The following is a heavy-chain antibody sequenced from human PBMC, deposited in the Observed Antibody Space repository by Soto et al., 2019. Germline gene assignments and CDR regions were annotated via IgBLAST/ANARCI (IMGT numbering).Heavy chain of an antibody. CDR1: GFTFSDSG. J-gene: IGHJ4*02. D-gene: IGHD6-13*01. V-gene: IGHV3-33*01. Sequence: QVHLVESGGGVIQPGRSLRLSCVVSGFTFSDSGMHWLRQAPGKGPDWVAVIYWDGSEKYYADSVRGRFTISKDNSKNTLYLQMDSLTLEDTGVYYCARNRGPAGGGLWFDYWGQGTLVTVSS. CDR2: IYWDGSEK. CDR3: ARNRGPAGGGLWFDY.